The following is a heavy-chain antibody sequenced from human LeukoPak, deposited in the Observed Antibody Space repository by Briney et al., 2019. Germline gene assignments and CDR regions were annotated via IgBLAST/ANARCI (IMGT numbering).Heavy chain of an antibody. J-gene: IGHJ4*02. D-gene: IGHD5-18*01. CDR1: GVSINTCCYY. CDR2: KYYSGST. CDR3: ARGRSYGFDFDS. V-gene: IGHV4-61*01. Sequence: SETLSLTCDVSGVSINTCCYYWTWIRQPPGKGLEWIGYKYYSGSTRYNSSLRSRLTISLDTSKNPFSLRLTSVTAADTAVYYCARGRSYGFDFDSWGPGTLVIVSS.